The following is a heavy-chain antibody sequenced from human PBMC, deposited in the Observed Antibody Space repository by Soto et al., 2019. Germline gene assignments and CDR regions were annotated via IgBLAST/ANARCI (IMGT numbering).Heavy chain of an antibody. V-gene: IGHV1-18*01. CDR2: ISAYDGKT. J-gene: IGHJ5*02. D-gene: IGHD3-3*01. Sequence: ASVKVSCKASGYNFNIYGITWVRQAPGQGLELMGWISAYDGKTTYAEKFQGRVAMTTDASTSTAYMESRSLRSDDTAVYYCARDPHEYWTSYWFDPWGQGTLVTVSS. CDR3: ARDPHEYWTSYWFDP. CDR1: GYNFNIYG.